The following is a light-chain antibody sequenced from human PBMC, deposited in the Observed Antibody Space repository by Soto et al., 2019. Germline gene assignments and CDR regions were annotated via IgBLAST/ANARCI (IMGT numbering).Light chain of an antibody. CDR3: HQYGSPPYT. V-gene: IGKV3-20*01. Sequence: EIVLTQSPGTLSLSPGERATLSCRASQSVSSSYLAWYQQKPGQAPRLLIYGASSRATGIPDRFSGSGSGTDFTLTIKRLELEDFAVYYCHQYGSPPYTFGQGTKLEI. CDR2: GAS. CDR1: QSVSSSY. J-gene: IGKJ2*01.